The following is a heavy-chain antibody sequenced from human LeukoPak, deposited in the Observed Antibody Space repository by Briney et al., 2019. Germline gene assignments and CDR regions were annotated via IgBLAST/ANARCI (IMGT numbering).Heavy chain of an antibody. CDR2: IASKTDGGAT. CDR1: GLTVTNAW. CDR3: TTGIRGD. Sequence: GGSLRLSCSASGLTVTNAWMNWVRQAPGEGLDWVGRIASKTDGGATDYAAPVKGRFTISRDDSKNTLNLQMNSMKTEDTAVYYCTTGIRGDWGQGTLVTVSS. J-gene: IGHJ4*02. D-gene: IGHD3-10*01. V-gene: IGHV3-15*07.